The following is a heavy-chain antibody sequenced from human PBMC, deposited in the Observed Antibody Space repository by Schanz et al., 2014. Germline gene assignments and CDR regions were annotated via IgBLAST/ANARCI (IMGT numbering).Heavy chain of an antibody. CDR1: GFTFSSYT. CDR2: LSGDGGTT. CDR3: AKHVRSLTGNDY. Sequence: EVQLVESGGGLVKPGGSLRLSCAASGFTFSSYTMSWVRQAPGKGLQWVSSLSGDGGTTHYADSVKGRFIISRDNSKNTLYLQVNSLRAEDTAVYYCAKHVRSLTGNDYWGQGTLVTVSS. V-gene: IGHV3-23*04. D-gene: IGHD3-9*01. J-gene: IGHJ4*02.